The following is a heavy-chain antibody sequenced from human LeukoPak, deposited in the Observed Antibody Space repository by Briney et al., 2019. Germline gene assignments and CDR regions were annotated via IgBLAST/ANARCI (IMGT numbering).Heavy chain of an antibody. D-gene: IGHD3-16*01. V-gene: IGHV3-64D*06. CDR3: VKDSWGSDY. J-gene: IGHJ4*02. CDR2: ISSNGITT. Sequence: GGSLRLSCAASGFTFSTYAMHWVRQAPGKGLEYVSAISSNGITTYYSESVKGRFTISRDNSKNTLYLQMSSLRAEDTAVYYCVKDSWGSDYWGQGTLVTVSS. CDR1: GFTFSTYA.